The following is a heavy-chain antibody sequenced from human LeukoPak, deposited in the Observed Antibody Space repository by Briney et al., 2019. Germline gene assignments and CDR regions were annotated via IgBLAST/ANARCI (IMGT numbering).Heavy chain of an antibody. CDR1: GGSISSYY. D-gene: IGHD5-18*01. Sequence: PSETLSLTCTVSGGSISSYYWSWIRQPAGKGLEWIGRIYTSGSTNYNPSLKSRVTMSVDTSKNQFSLKLSSETAADTAVYYCARGGRGYSYGYGRFDYWGQGTLVTVSS. V-gene: IGHV4-4*07. CDR2: IYTSGST. CDR3: ARGGRGYSYGYGRFDY. J-gene: IGHJ4*02.